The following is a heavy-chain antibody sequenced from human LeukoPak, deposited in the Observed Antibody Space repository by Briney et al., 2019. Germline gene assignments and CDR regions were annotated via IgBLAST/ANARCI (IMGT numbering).Heavy chain of an antibody. Sequence: GGSLRLSCAASGFTFSNYAMSWVRQTPGKGLEWVSVMGGGDNDRYYTDSVKGRFIVSRDNSKNTLFLQMNSLRPEDTAVYYCARGGTIVSNWFDPWGQGTLVTVSS. V-gene: IGHV3-23*01. J-gene: IGHJ5*02. CDR1: GFTFSNYA. D-gene: IGHD3-3*01. CDR2: MGGGDNDR. CDR3: ARGGTIVSNWFDP.